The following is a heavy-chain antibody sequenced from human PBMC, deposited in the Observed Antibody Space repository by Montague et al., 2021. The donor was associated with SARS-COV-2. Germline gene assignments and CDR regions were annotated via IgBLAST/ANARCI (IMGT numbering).Heavy chain of an antibody. Sequence: SETLSLTCAVYGGPFSGYYWSWIRQPPGKGLEWIGEINHSGSTNYNPSLKSRVTISVDTSKNQFSLKLSSVTAADTAVYYCARGSWHIVVVTAIRDGYYGMDVWGQGTPVTVSS. CDR1: GGPFSGYY. J-gene: IGHJ6*02. CDR2: INHSGST. D-gene: IGHD2-21*02. V-gene: IGHV4-34*01. CDR3: ARGSWHIVVVTAIRDGYYGMDV.